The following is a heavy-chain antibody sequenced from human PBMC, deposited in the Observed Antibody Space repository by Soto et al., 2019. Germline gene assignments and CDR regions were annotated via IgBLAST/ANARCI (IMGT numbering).Heavy chain of an antibody. CDR1: GFTFSSYG. V-gene: IGHV3-33*01. CDR3: ARPQAAADLTASFDY. Sequence: PGGSLRLSCVASGFTFSSYGMHWVRQAPGKGLEWVAVIWYDGSNKYYADSVKGRFTISRDNSKNTLYLQMNSLRAEDTAVYYCARPQAAADLTASFDYWGQGTLVTVSS. D-gene: IGHD6-13*01. J-gene: IGHJ4*02. CDR2: IWYDGSNK.